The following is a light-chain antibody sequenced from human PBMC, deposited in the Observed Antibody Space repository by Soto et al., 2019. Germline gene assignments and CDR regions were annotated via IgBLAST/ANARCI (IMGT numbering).Light chain of an antibody. CDR1: SSNIGSHF. CDR2: RNS. Sequence: QSVLTQPPSASGTPGQSLTISCSGSSSNIGSHFVYWYHQLPGTAPKLRVHRNSQRPSGVPDRFSGSKSGTSASLVISGLRSEDEGDYYCAAWDDSLNGPVFGTGTKVTVL. V-gene: IGLV1-47*01. J-gene: IGLJ1*01. CDR3: AAWDDSLNGPV.